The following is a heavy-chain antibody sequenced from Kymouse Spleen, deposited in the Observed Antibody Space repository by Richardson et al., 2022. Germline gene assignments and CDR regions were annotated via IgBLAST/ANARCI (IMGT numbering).Heavy chain of an antibody. D-gene: IGHD3-9*01. CDR1: GYTFTSYA. V-gene: IGHV1-3*01. CDR3: ARDFPYYDILTGYYYYYYGMDV. CDR2: INAGNGNT. Sequence: QVQLVQSGAEVKKPGASVKVSCKASGYTFTSYAMHWVRQAPGQRLEWMGWINAGNGNTKYSQKFQGRVTITRDTSASTAYMELSSLRSEDTAVYYCARDFPYYDILTGYYYYYYGMDVWGQGTTVTVSS. J-gene: IGHJ6*02.